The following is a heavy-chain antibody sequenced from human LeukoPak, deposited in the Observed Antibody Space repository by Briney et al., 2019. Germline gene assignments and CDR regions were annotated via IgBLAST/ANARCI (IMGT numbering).Heavy chain of an antibody. CDR2: IIPILGIA. Sequence: SVKVSCKASGGTFSSYAISWVRQAPGQGLEWMGRIIPILGIANYAQKFQGRVTMTEDTSTDTAYMELSSLRSEDTAVYYCATRIYSGRDYFDYWGQGTLVTVSS. J-gene: IGHJ4*02. D-gene: IGHD1-26*01. CDR3: ATRIYSGRDYFDY. CDR1: GGTFSSYA. V-gene: IGHV1-69*04.